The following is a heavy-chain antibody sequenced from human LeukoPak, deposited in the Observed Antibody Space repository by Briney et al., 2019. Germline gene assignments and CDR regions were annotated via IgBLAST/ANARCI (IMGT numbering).Heavy chain of an antibody. CDR1: GLTFSSYS. V-gene: IGHV3-21*01. D-gene: IGHD3-22*01. J-gene: IGHJ4*02. CDR2: ISSSSSYI. Sequence: PGGSLRLSCAASGLTFSSYSMNWVRQAPGKGLEWVSSISSSSSYIYYADSVKGRFTISRDNAKNSLYLQMNGLRAEDTAVYYCARDRSLYYYDSSGFTDYWGQGTLVTVSS. CDR3: ARDRSLYYYDSSGFTDY.